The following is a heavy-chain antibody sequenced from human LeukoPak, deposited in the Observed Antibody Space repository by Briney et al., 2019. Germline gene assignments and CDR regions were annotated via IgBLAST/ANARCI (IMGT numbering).Heavy chain of an antibody. CDR3: TRGGGGSFPHY. J-gene: IGHJ4*02. V-gene: IGHV3-53*01. CDR2: NYSGGST. Sequence: PGGSLRLSCAASGFTVSSNFLSWVRQPPGKGLEWVSDNYSGGSTYYADSVKGRFTISRDNSKNTLYLQMNSLRAEDTAVYYCTRGGGGSFPHYWGQGTLVTVSS. CDR1: GFTVSSNF. D-gene: IGHD2-21*01.